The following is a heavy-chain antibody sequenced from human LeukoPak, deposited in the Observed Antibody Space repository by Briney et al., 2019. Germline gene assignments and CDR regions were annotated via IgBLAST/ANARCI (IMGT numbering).Heavy chain of an antibody. V-gene: IGHV4-39*07. D-gene: IGHD3-22*01. CDR1: GGSISSSSYY. CDR3: ARGHFYYDSSGYAFDI. J-gene: IGHJ3*02. CDR2: IYYSGST. Sequence: SETLSLTCTVSGGSISSSSYYWGWIRQPPGKGLEWIGSIYYSGSTNYNPSLKSRVTISVDTSKNQFSLKLSSVTAADTAVYYCARGHFYYDSSGYAFDIWGQGTMVTVSS.